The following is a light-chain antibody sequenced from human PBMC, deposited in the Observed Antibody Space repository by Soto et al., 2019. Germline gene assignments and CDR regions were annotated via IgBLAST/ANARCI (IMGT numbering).Light chain of an antibody. Sequence: DIVMTQSPDSLTVSLGERATINCKSSQSVLYSSNNKNYLAWYQQKPGQPPNLLIYGGSTREPGVPDRFSGSGSGTDFTLTISSLQAEDVAVYYCQQYYSTPYTFGQGNKLEIK. CDR2: GGS. J-gene: IGKJ2*01. CDR1: QSVLYSSNNKNY. CDR3: QQYYSTPYT. V-gene: IGKV4-1*01.